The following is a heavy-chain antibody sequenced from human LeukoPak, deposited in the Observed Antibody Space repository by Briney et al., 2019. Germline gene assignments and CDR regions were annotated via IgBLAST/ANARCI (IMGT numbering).Heavy chain of an antibody. J-gene: IGHJ4*02. V-gene: IGHV3-30-3*01. CDR2: ISYDGSNK. D-gene: IGHD2-2*01. CDR3: ARGVDYLDY. Sequence: PGRSLGLSCAASGFTFSSYAMHWVRQAPGKGLEWVAVISYDGSNKYYADSVKGRFTISRDNSKNTLYLQMNSLRAEDTAVYYCARGVDYLDYWGQGTLVTVSS. CDR1: GFTFSSYA.